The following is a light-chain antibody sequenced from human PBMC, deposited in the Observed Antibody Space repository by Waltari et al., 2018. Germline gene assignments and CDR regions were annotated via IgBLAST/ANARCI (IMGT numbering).Light chain of an antibody. V-gene: IGLV2-14*01. Sequence: QSALTQPASVSGSPAQSITISCTGTSSDIGGYNYVSWYQQHPGKAPKLRIYNVNTRPPGVSDRFSGSKSGNTASLTISGLQAEDEADYYCSSYASSITPNWVFGGGTKLTVL. J-gene: IGLJ3*02. CDR2: NVN. CDR3: SSYASSITPNWV. CDR1: SSDIGGYNY.